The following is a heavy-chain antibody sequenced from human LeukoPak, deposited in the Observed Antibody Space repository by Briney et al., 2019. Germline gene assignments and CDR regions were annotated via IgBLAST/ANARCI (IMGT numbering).Heavy chain of an antibody. CDR1: GFIFKSYG. CDR2: IYTNGRT. V-gene: IGHV3-23*05. CDR3: AKRGSWGSYYYYGMDV. Sequence: GGSLRLSCVASGFIFKSYGMNWVRQAPGKGLEWVSGIYTNGRTRYADFVNGRLTISRDNSKNTLFLQMNSLRAEDTAVYYCAKRGSWGSYYYYGMDVWGQGTTVTVSS. J-gene: IGHJ6*02. D-gene: IGHD7-27*01.